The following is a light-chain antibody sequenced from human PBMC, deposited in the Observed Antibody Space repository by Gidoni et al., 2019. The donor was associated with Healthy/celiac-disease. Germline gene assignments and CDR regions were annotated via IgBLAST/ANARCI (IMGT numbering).Light chain of an antibody. J-gene: IGLJ1*01. CDR1: SSNIGSNT. CDR3: AAWDDSLNGYV. CDR2: SNN. Sequence: QSVLTQPPSASWTPAHAVTISCSGSSSNIGSNTVNWYQQLPGTAPKLLIYSNNQRPSGVPDRFAGSKAGTSASLAISGLQSEDEADYYCAAWDDSLNGYVFGTGTKVTVL. V-gene: IGLV1-44*01.